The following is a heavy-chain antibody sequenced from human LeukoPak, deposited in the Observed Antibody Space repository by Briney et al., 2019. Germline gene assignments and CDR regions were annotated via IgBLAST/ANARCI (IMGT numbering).Heavy chain of an antibody. V-gene: IGHV1-46*01. CDR2: INPRGGST. Sequence: ASVKVSCKASGYTFTGYYMHWVRQAPGQGLEWMGIINPRGGSTSYAQKFQGRVTMTRDTSTSTVYMELSSLRSEDTAVYYCARDPLYYYDSSGYYDWGQGTLVTVSS. CDR1: GYTFTGYY. D-gene: IGHD3-22*01. CDR3: ARDPLYYYDSSGYYD. J-gene: IGHJ4*02.